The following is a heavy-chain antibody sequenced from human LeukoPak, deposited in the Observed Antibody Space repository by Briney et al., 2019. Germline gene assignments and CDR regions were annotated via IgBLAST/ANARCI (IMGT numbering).Heavy chain of an antibody. J-gene: IGHJ3*01. V-gene: IGHV3-66*02. D-gene: IGHD3-10*01. CDR3: ARGGLGGEALEV. CDR2: IRSGGTA. CDR1: GFTVSGHY. Sequence: PGGSLRLSCAASGFTVSGHYMSWVRQAPGRGLEWVSVIRSGGTAYYADSVKGRFTISRDNSKNTLFLQLNSLRPGDTALYYCARGGLGGEALEVWGQGTMVTVSS.